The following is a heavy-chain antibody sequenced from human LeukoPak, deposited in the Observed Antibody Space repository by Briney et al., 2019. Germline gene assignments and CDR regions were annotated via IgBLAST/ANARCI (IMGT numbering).Heavy chain of an antibody. D-gene: IGHD5-24*01. CDR1: GGSFSGYY. J-gene: IGHJ6*02. Sequence: SETLSLTCAVYGGSFSGYYWSWIRQPPGEGLEWIGEINHSGSTNYNPSLKSRVTISVDTSKNQFSLKLSSVTAADTAVYYRASAGYNYPNYYYYGMDVWGQGTTVTVSS. V-gene: IGHV4-34*01. CDR2: INHSGST. CDR3: ASAGYNYPNYYYYGMDV.